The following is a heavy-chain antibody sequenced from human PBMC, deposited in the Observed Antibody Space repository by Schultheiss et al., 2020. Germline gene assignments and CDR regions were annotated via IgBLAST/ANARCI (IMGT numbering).Heavy chain of an antibody. D-gene: IGHD2-2*03. CDR2: IIPIFGTA. CDR3: ARDLLGYCSSTSCRADWYFDL. Sequence: SVKVSCKASGGTFSSYAISWVRQAPGQGLEWMGGIIPIFGTANYAQKFQGRVTITADKSTSTAYMELSSLRSEDTAVYYCARDLLGYCSSTSCRADWYFDLWGRGTLV. CDR1: GGTFSSYA. J-gene: IGHJ2*01. V-gene: IGHV1-69*06.